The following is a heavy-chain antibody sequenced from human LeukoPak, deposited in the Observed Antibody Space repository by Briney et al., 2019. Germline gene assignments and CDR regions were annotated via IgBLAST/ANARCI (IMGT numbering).Heavy chain of an antibody. CDR1: GGSISSGGYY. Sequence: PSQTLSLTCTVSGGSISSGGYYWSWIRQHPGKGLEWIGRIYTSGSTNYNPSLKSRVTMSVDTSKNQFSLKLSSVTAADTAVYYCARVLASIAAAGTGAFDIWGQGTMVTVSS. D-gene: IGHD6-13*01. CDR2: IYTSGST. J-gene: IGHJ3*02. V-gene: IGHV4-61*02. CDR3: ARVLASIAAAGTGAFDI.